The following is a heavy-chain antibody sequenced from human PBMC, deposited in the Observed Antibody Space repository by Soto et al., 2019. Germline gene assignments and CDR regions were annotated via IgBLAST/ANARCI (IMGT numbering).Heavy chain of an antibody. J-gene: IGHJ6*02. Sequence: HGESLKISCEGSGYTFTSYYITWARQLPGKGLEWMGRIDPSDSYTTYNPSFEGHVTISADKSIRTAYLQWTSLEASDTAMYYCARGDTAIVRKGVDVWSQGTPVTVSS. CDR3: ARGDTAIVRKGVDV. CDR1: GYTFTSYY. V-gene: IGHV5-10-1*01. D-gene: IGHD5-18*01. CDR2: IDPSDSYT.